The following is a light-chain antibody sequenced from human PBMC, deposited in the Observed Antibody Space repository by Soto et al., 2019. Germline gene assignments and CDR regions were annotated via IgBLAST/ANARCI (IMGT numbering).Light chain of an antibody. CDR2: GAS. CDR1: ESVRTS. V-gene: IGKV3-15*01. CDR3: QQYSDWPRT. Sequence: VLTQSPATLSVSPGERVTLSCRASESVRTSLAWYQHKPGRSPSLLMYGASNRATGVPDRFSGSGSGTDFTLTITSLQSDDLAIYYRQQYSDWPRTFGQGTKLEIK. J-gene: IGKJ1*01.